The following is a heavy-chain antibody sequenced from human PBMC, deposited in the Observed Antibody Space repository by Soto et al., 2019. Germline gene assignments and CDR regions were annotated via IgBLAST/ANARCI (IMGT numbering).Heavy chain of an antibody. CDR1: GGSISNYF. CDR2: IDNSGST. D-gene: IGHD3-3*01. J-gene: IGHJ4*02. V-gene: IGHV4-4*07. Sequence: SETLSPTCTVSGGSISNYFCNWIRQPAGKGLEWIGRIDNSGSTNYNPSLKSRITMSADTSRNQFSLKLNSVTAADTAVYYCARGGQDFWSGPFDYWGQGALVTVSS. CDR3: ARGGQDFWSGPFDY.